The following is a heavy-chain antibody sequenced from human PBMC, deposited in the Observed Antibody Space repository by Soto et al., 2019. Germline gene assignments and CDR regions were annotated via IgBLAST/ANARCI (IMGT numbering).Heavy chain of an antibody. CDR2: IYYSGGT. J-gene: IGHJ2*01. V-gene: IGHV4-39*01. CDR1: GGSISSSTYY. Sequence: QPQLQESGPGLVKPSETLSLTCTVSGGSISSSTYYWGWIRQPPGKGLEWIGSIYYSGGTYYNPSLKRRVTIAVDTSKNQFSLKLSSVTAADTAVYYCASPYISGWGSAAWYFDLWGRGTLVTVSS. D-gene: IGHD6-19*01. CDR3: ASPYISGWGSAAWYFDL.